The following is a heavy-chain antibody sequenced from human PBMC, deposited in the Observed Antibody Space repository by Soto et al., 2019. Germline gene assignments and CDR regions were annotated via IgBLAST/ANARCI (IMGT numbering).Heavy chain of an antibody. Sequence: SETLSLTCTVSGDSISRYFWTWIRQPPGKALEWIGYMFHSGRTNYNPSLTSRVTMSADTSNNQFSLTLTSVTAADTAVYYCAKAVKYYDSTGYDAFAVWGQGIMVTVSS. D-gene: IGHD3-22*01. CDR3: AKAVKYYDSTGYDAFAV. V-gene: IGHV4-59*01. CDR1: GDSISRYF. J-gene: IGHJ3*01. CDR2: MFHSGRT.